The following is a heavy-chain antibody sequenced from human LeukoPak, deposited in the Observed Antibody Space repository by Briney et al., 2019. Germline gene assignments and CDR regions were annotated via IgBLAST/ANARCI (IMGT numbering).Heavy chain of an antibody. V-gene: IGHV4-59*01. CDR2: IYYSGST. CDR3: ARDGIVGATRAFDY. J-gene: IGHJ4*02. D-gene: IGHD1-26*01. Sequence: SETLSLTCTVSGGSISSYYWSWIRQPPGKGLEWIGYIYYSGSTKYNPSLKSRVTISVDTSKNQFSLKLSSVTAADTAVYYCARDGIVGATRAFDYWGQGTLVTVSS. CDR1: GGSISSYY.